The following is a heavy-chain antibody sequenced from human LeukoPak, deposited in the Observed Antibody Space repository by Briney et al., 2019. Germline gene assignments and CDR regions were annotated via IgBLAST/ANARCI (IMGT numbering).Heavy chain of an antibody. D-gene: IGHD2-2*02. J-gene: IGHJ4*02. CDR2: IYHTGST. Sequence: SETLSLTCAVSGYSISNGYYWGWIRQPPGKGLEWIGSIYHTGSTYYNPSLKSRVTISVDTSTKQFSLKLSSVTAADTAVYYYARHQSAIALFDYWGQGALVTVSS. CDR3: ARHQSAIALFDY. V-gene: IGHV4-38-2*01. CDR1: GYSISNGYY.